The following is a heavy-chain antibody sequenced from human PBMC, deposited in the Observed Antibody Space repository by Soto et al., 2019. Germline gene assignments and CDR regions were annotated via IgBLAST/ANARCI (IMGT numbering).Heavy chain of an antibody. J-gene: IGHJ5*02. CDR2: INHSGST. CDR1: GGSFSGYX. CDR3: ARGRYSGGKWFDP. D-gene: IGHD2-21*01. Sequence: PSETLSLTCAVYGGSFSGYXWSWIRQPPGKGLEWIGEINHSGSTNYNPSLKSRVTISVDTSKNQFSLKLSSVTAADTAVYYCARGRYSGGKWFDPWGQGTLVTVSS. V-gene: IGHV4-34*01.